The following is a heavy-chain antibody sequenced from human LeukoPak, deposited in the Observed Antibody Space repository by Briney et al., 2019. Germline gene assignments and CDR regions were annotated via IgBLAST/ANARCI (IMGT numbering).Heavy chain of an antibody. CDR3: TSHGLAARQFDY. CDR1: GFTFSSYA. Sequence: PGGSLRLSCAASGFTFSSYAMHWVRQAPGKGLEWVAVISYDGSNKYYADSVKGRFTISRDNSKNTLYLQMNSLRAEDTAVYYCTSHGLAARQFDYWGQGTLVTVSS. CDR2: ISYDGSNK. V-gene: IGHV3-30-3*01. J-gene: IGHJ4*02. D-gene: IGHD3/OR15-3a*01.